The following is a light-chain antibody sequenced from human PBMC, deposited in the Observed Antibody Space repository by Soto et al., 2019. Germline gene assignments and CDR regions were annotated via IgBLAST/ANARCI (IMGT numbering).Light chain of an antibody. Sequence: ETVMTQFPATLSVSPGERATLSCRASQSVSSDSAWYQQRPGQAPRVLIYGASTRATGFPARFSGSGSGTEFTLTISSLQSEDFAIYYCQQYNNWPRTFGQGTKVDIK. CDR1: QSVSSD. CDR2: GAS. J-gene: IGKJ1*01. V-gene: IGKV3-15*01. CDR3: QQYNNWPRT.